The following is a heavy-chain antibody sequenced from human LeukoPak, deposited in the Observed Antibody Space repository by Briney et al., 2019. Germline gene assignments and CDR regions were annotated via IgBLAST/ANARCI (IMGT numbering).Heavy chain of an antibody. CDR3: ARGSSSWYHWFDP. CDR2: IYPGDSDT. CDR1: GYSFTSYW. Sequence: GESLKISCKGSGYSFTSYWIGWVRQLPGKGLEWMGIIYPGDSDTRYSPSFQGQVTISADKSISTAYLQWSSLKASDTAMYYCARGSSSWYHWFDPWGQGTLVTVSS. V-gene: IGHV5-51*01. D-gene: IGHD6-13*01. J-gene: IGHJ5*02.